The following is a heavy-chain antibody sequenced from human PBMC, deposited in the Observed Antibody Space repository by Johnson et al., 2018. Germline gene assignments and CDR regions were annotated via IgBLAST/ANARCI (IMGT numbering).Heavy chain of an antibody. CDR2: ISYDGSTA. CDR3: ARSQSHWNDALDY. Sequence: QVQLQESGGGVVQPGRSLRLSCAASGFIFSNSAMHWVRQAPGKGLEWVAVISYDGSTAYYADSVKGRFNISRDNSKNTLFLQMNSLRAEDTTVYYCARSQSHWNDALDYWGQGTLVTVSS. J-gene: IGHJ4*02. CDR1: GFIFSNSA. D-gene: IGHD1-1*01. V-gene: IGHV3-30-3*01.